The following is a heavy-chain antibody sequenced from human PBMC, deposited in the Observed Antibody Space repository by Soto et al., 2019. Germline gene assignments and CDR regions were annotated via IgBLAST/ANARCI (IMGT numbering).Heavy chain of an antibody. Sequence: GSLRLSCAASGFTFSNAWMSWVRQAPGKGLEWVGRIKSKTDGGTTDYAAPVKGRFTISRDDSKNTLYLQMNSLKTEDTAVYYCTTWYSSSVSPYYFDYWGQGTLVTVSS. CDR3: TTWYSSSVSPYYFDY. J-gene: IGHJ4*02. D-gene: IGHD6-13*01. CDR1: GFTFSNAW. CDR2: IKSKTDGGTT. V-gene: IGHV3-15*01.